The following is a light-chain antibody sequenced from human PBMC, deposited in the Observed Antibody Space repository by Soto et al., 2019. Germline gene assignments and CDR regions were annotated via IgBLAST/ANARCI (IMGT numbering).Light chain of an antibody. V-gene: IGKV3-20*01. J-gene: IGKJ1*01. CDR2: GTS. CDR3: QQYRTSTQT. CDR1: QTVGSDY. Sequence: EIVLTQSPGTLSLSPGESATLSCRASQTVGSDYLAWYQQRPGQAPRLLIYGTSSRATGIPDRFSGSGSRTDFTLTISRLEPEDFAVYYCQQYRTSTQTFGQGTKVEIK.